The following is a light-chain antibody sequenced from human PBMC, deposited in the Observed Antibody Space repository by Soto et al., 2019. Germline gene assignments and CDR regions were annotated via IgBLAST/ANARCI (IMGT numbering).Light chain of an antibody. Sequence: DIVMTQSPDSLAVSLGERATINCKSSQSVLYSSNNKNYLAWYQQKPGQAPKLLSYCASTRESGVRDRFSGSGSGTDFTLTISSLQAEDVAGYYCHQYYSTPHTFGRGTKLEIK. V-gene: IGKV4-1*01. CDR3: HQYYSTPHT. J-gene: IGKJ2*01. CDR1: QSVLYSSNNKNY. CDR2: CAS.